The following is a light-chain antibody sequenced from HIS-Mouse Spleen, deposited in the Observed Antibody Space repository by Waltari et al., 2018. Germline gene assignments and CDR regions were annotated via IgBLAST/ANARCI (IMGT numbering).Light chain of an antibody. CDR1: QGISRY. CDR2: AAS. V-gene: IGKV1-9*01. J-gene: IGKJ1*01. CDR3: QQLNSYPWT. Sequence: DIQLTQSLSFMSASVGDRVTIICRASQGISRYLAWYQQKPWKAPKLLIYAASTLQSGVPSRFSGSGSGTEFTLTISSLQPEDFATYYCQQLNSYPWTFGQGTKVEIK.